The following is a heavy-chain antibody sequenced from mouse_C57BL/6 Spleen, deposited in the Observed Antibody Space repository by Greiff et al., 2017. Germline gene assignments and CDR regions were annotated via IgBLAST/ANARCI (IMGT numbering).Heavy chain of an antibody. D-gene: IGHD2-1*01. CDR1: GFTFSDYY. V-gene: IGHV5-16*01. Sequence: EVMLVESEGGLVQPGSSMKLSCTASGFTFSDYYMAWVRQVPEKGLEWVANINYDGSSTYYLDSLKSRFIISRDNAKNILYLQMSSLKSEDTATYYCARDTGGNYVGAMDYWGQGTSVTVSS. CDR3: ARDTGGNYVGAMDY. J-gene: IGHJ4*01. CDR2: INYDGSST.